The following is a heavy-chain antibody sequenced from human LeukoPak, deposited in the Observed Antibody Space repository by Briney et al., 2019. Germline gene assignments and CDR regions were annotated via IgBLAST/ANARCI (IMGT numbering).Heavy chain of an antibody. CDR2: XNPNSGGT. D-gene: IGHD2-2*01. Sequence: XNPNSGGTNYAQKFQGRVTMTGDTSISTAYMELSRLRSDDTAVYFCARAHCSSTTCLNAFDIWGQGTMVTVSS. J-gene: IGHJ3*02. V-gene: IGHV1-2*02. CDR3: ARAHCSSTTCLNAFDI.